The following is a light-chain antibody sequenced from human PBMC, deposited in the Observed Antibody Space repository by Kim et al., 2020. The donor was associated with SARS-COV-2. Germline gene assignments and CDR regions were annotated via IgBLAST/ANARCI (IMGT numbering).Light chain of an antibody. CDR1: QDINID. V-gene: IGKV1-16*02. Sequence: ASVGDRVTITCRANQDINIDLAWFQQKPGKAPKSLIYAASSLHSGVPSKFSGSRSGTDFILTISSLQPEDSGTYFCQQYKSYPITFGQGTRLEIK. CDR2: AAS. J-gene: IGKJ5*01. CDR3: QQYKSYPIT.